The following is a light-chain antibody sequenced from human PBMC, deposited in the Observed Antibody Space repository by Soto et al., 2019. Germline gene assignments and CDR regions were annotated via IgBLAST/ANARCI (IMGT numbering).Light chain of an antibody. J-gene: IGLJ2*01. CDR3: ASFRSGTILV. CDR2: EVN. V-gene: IGLV2-14*01. Sequence: QSALTQPASVSGSPGQLVTISCTGPRSDIGDSNFISWYQHSPGKAPRLLIYEVNNRPSGVSKRFSGSKAGNTASLTISGLLDDDEADYFCASFRSGTILVFGSGTKLTVL. CDR1: RSDIGDSNF.